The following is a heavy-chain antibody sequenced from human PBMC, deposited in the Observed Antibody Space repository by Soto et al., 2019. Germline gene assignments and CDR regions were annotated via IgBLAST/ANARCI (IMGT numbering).Heavy chain of an antibody. V-gene: IGHV3-7*01. Sequence: GGSLRLSCAASGFTFSSYWMSWVRQAPGKGLEWVANIKQDGSEKYYVDSVKGRFTISRDNAKNSLYLQMNSLRAEETAVYYCARGVRGYSNYYYYMDVWGKGTTVTVSS. J-gene: IGHJ6*03. CDR3: ARGVRGYSNYYYYMDV. CDR1: GFTFSSYW. D-gene: IGHD4-4*01. CDR2: IKQDGSEK.